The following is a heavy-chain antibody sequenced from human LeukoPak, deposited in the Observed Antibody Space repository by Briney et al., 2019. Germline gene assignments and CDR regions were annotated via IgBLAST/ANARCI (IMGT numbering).Heavy chain of an antibody. Sequence: SETLSLTCTVSGGSISGYYWSWIRQPPGKGLEWIGEINHSGSTNYNPSLKSRVTISVDTSKNQFSLKLSSVTAADTAVYYCARGDYGDYYYYGMDVWGQGTTVIVSS. J-gene: IGHJ6*02. CDR3: ARGDYGDYYYYGMDV. CDR1: GGSISGYY. V-gene: IGHV4-34*01. D-gene: IGHD4-17*01. CDR2: INHSGST.